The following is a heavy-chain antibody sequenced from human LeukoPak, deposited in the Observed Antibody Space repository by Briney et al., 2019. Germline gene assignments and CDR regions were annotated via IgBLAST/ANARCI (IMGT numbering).Heavy chain of an antibody. D-gene: IGHD3-3*01. CDR3: ARVERDLEWSPGGFWFDP. V-gene: IGHV4-30-2*01. J-gene: IGHJ5*02. Sequence: SETLSLTCTVSGGSISSGGYYWSWIRQPPGKGLEWIGYIYHSGSTYYNPSLKSRVTISVDRSKNQFSLKLSSVTAADTAVYYCARVERDLEWSPGGFWFDPWGQGTLVTVSS. CDR2: IYHSGST. CDR1: GGSISSGGYY.